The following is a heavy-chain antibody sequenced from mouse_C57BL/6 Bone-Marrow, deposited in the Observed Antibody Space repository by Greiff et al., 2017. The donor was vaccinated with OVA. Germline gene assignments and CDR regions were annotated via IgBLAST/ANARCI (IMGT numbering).Heavy chain of an antibody. V-gene: IGHV5-4*01. Sequence: EVKLVESGGGLVKPGGSLKLPCAASGFTCSSYAMSWVRQTPEKRLEWVATISDGGSYTYYPDNVKGRFTISRDNAKNNLYMQMSHLKSEDTAMYYCAREYDYGVYFGYWGEGATLTVSS. CDR2: ISDGGSYT. D-gene: IGHD2-4*01. J-gene: IGHJ2*01. CDR3: AREYDYGVYFGY. CDR1: GFTCSSYA.